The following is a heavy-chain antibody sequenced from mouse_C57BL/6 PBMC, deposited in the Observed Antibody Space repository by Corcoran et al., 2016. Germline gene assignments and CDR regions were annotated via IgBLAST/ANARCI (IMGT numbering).Heavy chain of an antibody. Sequence: EVQLQQSGPELVKPGASVKMSCKASGYTFTDYNMHWVKQSHGKSLEWIGYINPNNGGTSYNQKFKGKATLTVNKSSNTAYMELRSLTSEDSAVYYCASEGYGSSYGYWYFDVWGTGTTVTVSS. CDR1: GYTFTDYN. D-gene: IGHD1-1*01. CDR3: ASEGYGSSYGYWYFDV. CDR2: INPNNGGT. V-gene: IGHV1-22*01. J-gene: IGHJ1*03.